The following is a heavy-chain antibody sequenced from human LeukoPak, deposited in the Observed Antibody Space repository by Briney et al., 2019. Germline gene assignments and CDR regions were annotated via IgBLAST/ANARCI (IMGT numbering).Heavy chain of an antibody. CDR1: GGSFSGYY. V-gene: IGHV4-34*01. CDR2: INHSGST. D-gene: IGHD4-17*01. CDR3: ASGYGMVDY. J-gene: IGHJ4*02. Sequence: KASETLSLTCAVYGGSFSGYYWSWIRRPPGKGLEWIGEINHSGSTNYNPSLKSRVTISVDTSKNQFSLKLSSVTAADTAVYYCASGYGMVDYWGQGTLVTVSS.